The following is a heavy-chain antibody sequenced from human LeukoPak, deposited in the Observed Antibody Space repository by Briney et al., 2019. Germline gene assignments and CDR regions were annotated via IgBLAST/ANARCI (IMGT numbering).Heavy chain of an antibody. V-gene: IGHV3-21*01. Sequence: GGSLRLSCAASGFTFSSYTMNWVRQAPGKGVEWVSSISSSSSYIYFADSVKGRFTSSRDNAKNSLYLQMNSLGAEDTAVYYCARDRDGSGWHDYWGQGTLVTVSS. CDR2: ISSSSSYI. J-gene: IGHJ4*02. CDR1: GFTFSSYT. D-gene: IGHD6-19*01. CDR3: ARDRDGSGWHDY.